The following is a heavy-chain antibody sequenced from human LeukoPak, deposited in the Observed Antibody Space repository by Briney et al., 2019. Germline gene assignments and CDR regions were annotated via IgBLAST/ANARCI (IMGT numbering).Heavy chain of an antibody. CDR1: GFTFSGYS. J-gene: IGHJ4*02. Sequence: GGSLRLSCAASGFTFSGYSMSWVRQAPGKGPEWVSTISGSGDATYYADSVKGRFTISRDNSKNTLYVQMNSLRAEDTAVYYCASAPYGSGTFLDYWGQGTLVTVSS. V-gene: IGHV3-23*01. CDR3: ASAPYGSGTFLDY. CDR2: ISGSGDAT. D-gene: IGHD3-10*01.